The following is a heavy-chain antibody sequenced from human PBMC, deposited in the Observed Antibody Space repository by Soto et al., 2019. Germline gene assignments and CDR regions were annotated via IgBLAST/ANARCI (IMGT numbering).Heavy chain of an antibody. D-gene: IGHD3-10*01. CDR1: GFTFDHYA. V-gene: IGHV3-9*01. Sequence: EGQLVESGGGLAQPGRSLRLSCAASGFTFDHYAMHWVRQGRGKGLRYVSGICGNSVGCVYADPVKERLTISRVLAKNSLYLQMSCLIAEDTALNYDAKGGANYYAFGGCAYWGQGSPVTVSP. CDR3: AKGGANYYAFGGCAY. CDR2: ICGNSVGC. J-gene: IGHJ4*02.